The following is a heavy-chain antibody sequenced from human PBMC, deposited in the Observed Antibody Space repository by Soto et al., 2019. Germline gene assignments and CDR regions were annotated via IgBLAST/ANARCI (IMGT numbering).Heavy chain of an antibody. CDR3: ARHHDFSSGGTCYVVDY. V-gene: IGHV4-59*08. CDR2: VYYTGST. D-gene: IGHD2-15*01. Sequence: QVQLQESGPGLVKPSETLSLTCTVSGASISPYYWTWIRQPPGKELEWIGYVYYTGSTNYSPSLERRVTMSLDTSKSQFSLMLTSVTAADTAVYYCARHHDFSSGGTCYVVDYWGPGTLVTVSS. J-gene: IGHJ4*02. CDR1: GASISPYY.